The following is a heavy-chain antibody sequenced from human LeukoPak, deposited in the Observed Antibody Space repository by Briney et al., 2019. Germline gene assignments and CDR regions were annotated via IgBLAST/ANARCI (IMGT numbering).Heavy chain of an antibody. CDR3: ATYRQVLLPFES. CDR2: IPYDGSQN. CDR1: DCPFIGYT. J-gene: IGHJ4*02. D-gene: IGHD2-8*02. Sequence: PVGSLRLSCAASDCPFIGYTMHWVRQAPGKGLEWVAGIPYDGSQNSYADSVKVRFSISRDNSKSALYLQMNSLRAEDTAIYYCATYRQVLLPFESWGQGTLVTVSS. V-gene: IGHV3-30*04.